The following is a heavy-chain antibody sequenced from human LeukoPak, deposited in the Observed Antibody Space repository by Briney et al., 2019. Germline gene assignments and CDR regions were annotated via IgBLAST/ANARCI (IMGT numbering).Heavy chain of an antibody. D-gene: IGHD3-3*01. Sequence: GRSLRLSCAASGFTFSTYAMHWVRQAPGKGLEWVAVISYDGSKAYYADSVKGRFTISRDNSKNTLFLQMNSLRAEDTAVYYCARDRYPTIFGVVDAAAFDPWGQGTLVTVSS. V-gene: IGHV3-30*04. CDR2: ISYDGSKA. CDR1: GFTFSTYA. CDR3: ARDRYPTIFGVVDAAAFDP. J-gene: IGHJ5*02.